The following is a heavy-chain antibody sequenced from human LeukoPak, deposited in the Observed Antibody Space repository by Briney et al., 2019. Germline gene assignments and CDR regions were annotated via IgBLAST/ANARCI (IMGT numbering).Heavy chain of an antibody. Sequence: GGSLRLSCAASGFTFSSYAMHWVRQAPGKGLEYVSAISSNGGSTYYANSVKGRFTISRDNSKNTLYLQMGSLRAEDMAVYYCARGYPTPLFDYWGQGTLVTVSS. CDR2: ISSNGGST. J-gene: IGHJ4*02. V-gene: IGHV3-64*01. CDR3: ARGYPTPLFDY. CDR1: GFTFSSYA. D-gene: IGHD1-1*01.